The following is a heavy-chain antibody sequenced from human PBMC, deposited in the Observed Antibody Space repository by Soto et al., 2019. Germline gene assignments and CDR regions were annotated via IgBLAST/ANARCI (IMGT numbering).Heavy chain of an antibody. V-gene: IGHV4-34*01. CDR2: INHSGST. D-gene: IGHD3-10*01. CDR1: GGSFSGYY. Sequence: QVQLQQWGAGLLKPSETLSLTCAVYGGSFSGYYWSWIRQPPGKGLEWIGEINHSGSTNYNPSLKSRVTISVDTSKNQFSLKLSSVTAADTAVYYCARAAPYYGSGSYLAPMDVWGQGTTVTVSS. CDR3: ARAAPYYGSGSYLAPMDV. J-gene: IGHJ6*02.